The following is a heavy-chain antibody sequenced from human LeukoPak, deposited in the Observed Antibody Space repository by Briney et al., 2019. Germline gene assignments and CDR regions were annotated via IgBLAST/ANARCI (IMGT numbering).Heavy chain of an antibody. D-gene: IGHD2-15*01. J-gene: IGHJ3*02. CDR3: GRGGYCSGGTCYRFNAFDI. Sequence: SGGSLRLSCATSGFTFSNYEMNWVRQAPGKGLEWVSYISPSGSTIYYTDSVKGRFTISTDNAKNSLYLQMNSLRAEDTAVYYCGRGGYCSGGTCYRFNAFDIWGQGTTVTVSS. CDR2: ISPSGSTI. CDR1: GFTFSNYE. V-gene: IGHV3-48*03.